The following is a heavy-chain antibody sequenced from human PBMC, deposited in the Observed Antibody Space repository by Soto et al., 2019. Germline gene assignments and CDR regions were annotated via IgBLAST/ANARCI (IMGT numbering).Heavy chain of an antibody. J-gene: IGHJ5*02. CDR1: GGSVSSGSYY. V-gene: IGHV4-61*01. Sequence: SETLSLTCTISGGSVSSGSYYWSWIRQSPGKGLEWIGYIHDSGDTKYNPSLGDRVFISVDASNIQFTLEMRSVTAAYTAMYFFARDGRGFWSGLPPYTCFHPWGLATLVTVS. CDR2: IHDSGDT. D-gene: IGHD3-3*01. CDR3: ARDGRGFWSGLPPYTCFHP.